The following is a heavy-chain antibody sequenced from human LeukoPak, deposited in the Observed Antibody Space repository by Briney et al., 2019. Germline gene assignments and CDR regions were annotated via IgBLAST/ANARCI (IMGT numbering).Heavy chain of an antibody. V-gene: IGHV4-4*07. D-gene: IGHD3-22*01. CDR3: ARLKFYDSTGYSPGYYMDV. J-gene: IGHJ6*03. CDR1: GGAIISYY. CDR2: IHPTGNT. Sequence: SETLSLTCSVSGGAIISYYWSWIRQPAGKGPEWIGRIHPTGNTDYNPSLKTRVTMSTDLSKKQFSLRLRSVTAADTAVYYCARLKFYDSTGYSPGYYMDVWGKGTAVTVSS.